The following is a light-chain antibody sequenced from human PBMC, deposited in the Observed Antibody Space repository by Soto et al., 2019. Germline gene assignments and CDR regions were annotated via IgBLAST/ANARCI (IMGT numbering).Light chain of an antibody. CDR1: SSNLGSNT. Sequence: QSVLTQPPSASGTPGQRVTISCSGSSSNLGSNTVNWYQQLPGTAPKLLIYSNNQRPSGVPVRFSGSKSGTSASLAISGLQSEDEDDDYCAAWDDSLNGYVFGTGTKVTVL. J-gene: IGLJ1*01. CDR3: AAWDDSLNGYV. CDR2: SNN. V-gene: IGLV1-44*01.